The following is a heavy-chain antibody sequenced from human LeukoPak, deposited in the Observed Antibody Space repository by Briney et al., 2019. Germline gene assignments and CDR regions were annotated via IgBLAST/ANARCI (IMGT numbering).Heavy chain of an antibody. CDR1: GYTFTSYG. Sequence: ASVKVSCKASGYTFTSYGISWVRQAPGQGIEWMGWISAYNGNTNYAQKLQGRVTMTTDTSTSTAYMELRSLRSDDTAVYYCARDRSAYSSSWPLFDYWGQGTLVTVSS. CDR3: ARDRSAYSSSWPLFDY. D-gene: IGHD6-13*01. CDR2: ISAYNGNT. V-gene: IGHV1-18*04. J-gene: IGHJ4*02.